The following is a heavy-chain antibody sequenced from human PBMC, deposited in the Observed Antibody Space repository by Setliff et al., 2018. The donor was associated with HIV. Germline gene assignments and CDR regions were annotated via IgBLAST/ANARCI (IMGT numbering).Heavy chain of an antibody. J-gene: IGHJ6*03. Sequence: GGSLRLSCAASGFTFSHAWMSWVRQAPGKGLEWLGHIKSKVDGGTTGYAASVQGRFTMSRDDVKTIAYLQMNNLKTEDTGVYFCVREAVQVAPYQYYWYMDVWGIGTTVTVSS. D-gene: IGHD3-10*01. CDR2: IKSKVDGGTT. CDR1: GFTFSHAW. CDR3: VREAVQVAPYQYYWYMDV. V-gene: IGHV3-15*01.